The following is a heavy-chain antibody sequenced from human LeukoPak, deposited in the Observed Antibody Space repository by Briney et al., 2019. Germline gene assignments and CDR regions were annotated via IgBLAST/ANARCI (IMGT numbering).Heavy chain of an antibody. J-gene: IGHJ4*02. D-gene: IGHD3-10*01. CDR3: ARAIFYYGSGSYYPYYFDY. CDR2: VSSSSSYI. Sequence: GGSLRLSCAASGFTFSSYSMNWVRQAPGKGLEWVSSVSSSSSYIYYADSVKGRFTISRDNAKNSLYLQMNSLRAEDTAVYYCARAIFYYGSGSYYPYYFDYWGQGTLVTVSS. CDR1: GFTFSSYS. V-gene: IGHV3-21*01.